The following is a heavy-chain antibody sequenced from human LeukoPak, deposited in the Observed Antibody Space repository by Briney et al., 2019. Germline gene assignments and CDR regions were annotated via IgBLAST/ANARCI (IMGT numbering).Heavy chain of an antibody. J-gene: IGHJ4*02. V-gene: IGHV4-30-4*08. D-gene: IGHD3-3*01. Sequence: SETLSLTYTVSGGSISSGGYYWSWIRQHPGKGLEWIGYIYYSGSTYYNPSLKSRVTISVDTSKNQFSLKLSSVTAADTAVYYCARAAIFGVPYYWGQGTLVTVSS. CDR2: IYYSGST. CDR1: GGSISSGGYY. CDR3: ARAAIFGVPYY.